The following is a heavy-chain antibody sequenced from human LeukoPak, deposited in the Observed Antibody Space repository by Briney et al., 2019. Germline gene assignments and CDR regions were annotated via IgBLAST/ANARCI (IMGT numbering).Heavy chain of an antibody. CDR3: ARVYDTSGFQFDP. CDR2: IRAYSGNT. D-gene: IGHD3-22*01. CDR1: GYTFANYG. V-gene: IGHV1-18*01. J-gene: IGHJ5*02. Sequence: ASVKVSCKASGYTFANYGINWVRQAPGQGLERMGWIRAYSGNTKSAQKVQGRVTMTTDTSTSTAYMELRSLRSDDTAVYYCARVYDTSGFQFDPWGQGTLATVSS.